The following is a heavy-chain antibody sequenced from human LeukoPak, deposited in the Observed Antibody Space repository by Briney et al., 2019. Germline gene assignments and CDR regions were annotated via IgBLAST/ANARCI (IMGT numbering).Heavy chain of an antibody. CDR2: IIPVFGTA. V-gene: IGHV1-69*13. CDR1: GCTFSSYA. Sequence: GASVKVSCKASGCTFSSYAISWVRQAPGQGLEWMGGIIPVFGTANYAQKFQGRVTITADESTSTAYMELSRLRSEDTGVYYCARDRVVGLGIDNAFDIGRHGTMVSVSS. D-gene: IGHD2-15*01. CDR3: ARDRVVGLGIDNAFDI. J-gene: IGHJ3*02.